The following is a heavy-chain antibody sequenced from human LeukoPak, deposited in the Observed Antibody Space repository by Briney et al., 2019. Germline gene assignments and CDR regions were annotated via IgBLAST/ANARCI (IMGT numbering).Heavy chain of an antibody. Sequence: GGSLRLSCAASGFTFSTYRMSWVRQAPGKGLEWVANIKQDGSDKHYVDSVKGRFTISRDNAKNSLYLQMSSLRAEDTAVYYCTRVEETATTAAIIRKYSYYYYYMDVWGKGNTVTVYS. J-gene: IGHJ6*03. CDR3: TRVEETATTAAIIRKYSYYYYYMDV. CDR1: GFTFSTYR. D-gene: IGHD4-11*01. V-gene: IGHV3-7*01. CDR2: IKQDGSDK.